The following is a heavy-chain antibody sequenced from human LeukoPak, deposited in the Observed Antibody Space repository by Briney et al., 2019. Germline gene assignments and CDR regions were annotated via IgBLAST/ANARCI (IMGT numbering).Heavy chain of an antibody. Sequence: GGSLRLSCPASRFTFSSYVMSWVRQAPGKGLEWVSSISGSGATRYYADSVKGRFTISRDNSKNTLYLQMNSLRAEDTAVYYCAKSDIVVVPAARKGSWFDPWGQGTLVTVSS. J-gene: IGHJ5*02. CDR1: RFTFSSYV. V-gene: IGHV3-23*01. CDR3: AKSDIVVVPAARKGSWFDP. D-gene: IGHD2-2*01. CDR2: ISGSGATR.